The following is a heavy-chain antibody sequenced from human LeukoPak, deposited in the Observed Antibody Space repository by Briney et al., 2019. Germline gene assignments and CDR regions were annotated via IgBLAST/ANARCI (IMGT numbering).Heavy chain of an antibody. J-gene: IGHJ4*02. CDR1: GFTFSSYG. CDR2: ISYDGSNK. CDR3: ANFAGSYYDY. D-gene: IGHD1-26*01. Sequence: GGSLRLSCAASGFTFSSYGMHWVRQAPGKWLEWVAVISYDGSNKYYADSVKGRFTISRDNSKNTLYLQMNSLRAEDTAVYYCANFAGSYYDYWGQGTLVTVSS. V-gene: IGHV3-30*18.